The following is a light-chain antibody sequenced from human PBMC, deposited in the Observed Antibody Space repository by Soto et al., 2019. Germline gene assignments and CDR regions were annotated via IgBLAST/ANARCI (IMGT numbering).Light chain of an antibody. CDR2: DVS. CDR1: SSDVGGYNY. CDR3: SSYTSSSTPYV. Sequence: QSVLTQPASVSRSPGQSITISCTGTSSDVGGYNYVSWYQQHPGKAPKLMIYDVSNRPSGVSKRFSGSKSGNTASLTISGLQAEDEADYSCSSYTSSSTPYVFGTGTKVTVL. V-gene: IGLV2-14*01. J-gene: IGLJ1*01.